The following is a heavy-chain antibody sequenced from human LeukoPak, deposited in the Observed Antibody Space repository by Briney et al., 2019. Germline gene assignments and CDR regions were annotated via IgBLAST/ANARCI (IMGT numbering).Heavy chain of an antibody. J-gene: IGHJ5*02. D-gene: IGHD2-2*01. CDR1: GYTFTGYY. V-gene: IGHV1-2*04. Sequence: ASVKVSCKASGYTFTGYYMHWVRQPPGQGLEWMGWINPNSGDTNYAQKFQGWVTMTRDTSISTAYMELSRLRSDDTAVYYCARGTRYCSSTSCYYNWFDPWGQGTLVTVSS. CDR3: ARGTRYCSSTSCYYNWFDP. CDR2: INPNSGDT.